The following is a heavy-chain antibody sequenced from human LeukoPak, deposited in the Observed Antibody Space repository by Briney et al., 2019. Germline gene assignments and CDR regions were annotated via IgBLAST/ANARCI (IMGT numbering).Heavy chain of an antibody. CDR3: ASKSAGDCSGGSCYPPDY. J-gene: IGHJ4*02. CDR2: IIPIFGTA. V-gene: IGHV1-69*05. CDR1: GGTFSSYA. Sequence: SVKVSCKAPGGTFSSYAISWVRQAPGQGLEWMGRIIPIFGTANYAQKFQGRVTITTDESTSTAYMELSSLRSEDTAVYYCASKSAGDCSGGSCYPPDYWGQGTLVTVSS. D-gene: IGHD2-15*01.